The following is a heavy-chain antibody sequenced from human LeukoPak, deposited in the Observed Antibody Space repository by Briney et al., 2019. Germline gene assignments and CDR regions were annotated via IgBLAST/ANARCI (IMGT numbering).Heavy chain of an antibody. D-gene: IGHD5-18*01. CDR2: IYYSGST. Sequence: SETLSLTCTVSGGSISSYYWSWIRQPPGKGLEWIGYIYYSGSTNYNPSLKSRVTISVDTSKNQFSLKLSSVTAADTAVYYCARMEQYSYGLNWFDPWGQGALVTVSS. V-gene: IGHV4-59*01. CDR3: ARMEQYSYGLNWFDP. CDR1: GGSISSYY. J-gene: IGHJ5*02.